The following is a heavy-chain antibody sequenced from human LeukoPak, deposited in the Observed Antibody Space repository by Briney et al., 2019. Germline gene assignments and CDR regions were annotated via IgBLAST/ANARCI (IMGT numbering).Heavy chain of an antibody. CDR2: MNPNSGNT. D-gene: IGHD5-24*01. J-gene: IGHJ5*02. CDR3: ARGRGMATIGWFDP. V-gene: IGHV1-8*01. CDR1: GYTFTSYD. Sequence: ASVTVSCKASGYTFTSYDINWVRQARGQGLEWMGWMNPNSGNTGYAQKFQGRVTMTKNTSISTAYMEVSSLRSEDTAVYYCARGRGMATIGWFDPWGQGTLVTVSS.